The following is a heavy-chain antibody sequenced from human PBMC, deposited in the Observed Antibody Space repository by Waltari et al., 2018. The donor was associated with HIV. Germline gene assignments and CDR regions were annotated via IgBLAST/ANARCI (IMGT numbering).Heavy chain of an antibody. CDR2: ISAYNGNT. Sequence: QSGAEVKKPGASVKVSCKASGYTFTSYGISWVRQAPGQGLEWMGWISAYNGNTNYEHKLQGRVTMTTDTSTSTAYMELRSLRSDDTAVYYCARADYYDSSGYSWYFDYWGQGTLVTVSS. CDR1: GYTFTSYG. J-gene: IGHJ4*02. CDR3: ARADYYDSSGYSWYFDY. V-gene: IGHV1-18*01. D-gene: IGHD3-22*01.